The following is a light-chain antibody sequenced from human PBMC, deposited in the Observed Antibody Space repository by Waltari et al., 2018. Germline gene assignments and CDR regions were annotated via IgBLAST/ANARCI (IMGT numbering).Light chain of an antibody. CDR1: GSDIGAYNY. V-gene: IGLV2-8*01. J-gene: IGLJ1*01. CDR3: CSYAGKEYV. CDR2: DVT. Sequence: QSALTQPPSASGSPGLSVTISCTGTGSDIGAYNYVSWYQLHPGKAPKLMIYDVTKRPSGVPDRFSGSKSGNTASLTVSGLQTEDEAEYYCCSYAGKEYVFGSGTKVTVL.